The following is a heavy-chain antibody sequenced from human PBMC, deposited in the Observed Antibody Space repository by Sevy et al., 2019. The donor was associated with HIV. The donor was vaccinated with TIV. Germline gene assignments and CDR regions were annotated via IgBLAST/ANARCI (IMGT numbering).Heavy chain of an antibody. V-gene: IGHV3-7*01. CDR2: IKPDGSDK. CDR3: ARVIDYGELGNWFDP. D-gene: IGHD4-17*01. Sequence: GGSLRLSCAASGFNFINSWMGWVRQAPGKGLEWVANIKPDGSDKYYVGSLKGRFTIYRDNAKNSLYLEMNNLGAEDTAVYYCARVIDYGELGNWFDPWGQGTLVTVSS. J-gene: IGHJ5*02. CDR1: GFNFINSW.